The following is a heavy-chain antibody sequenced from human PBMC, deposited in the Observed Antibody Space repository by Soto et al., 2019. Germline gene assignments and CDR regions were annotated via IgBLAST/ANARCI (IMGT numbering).Heavy chain of an antibody. Sequence: GGSLRLSCAASGFTFSDYALSWVRQAPGKGLEWVSTMSGNGLTTYYADSVKGRFTISRDFSKNTLYLQMNSLRAEDTAVYYCAKRSDCFGGSCYPGGYWYFGLWGRGTLVTVSS. CDR1: GFTFSDYA. V-gene: IGHV3-23*01. D-gene: IGHD2-15*01. CDR3: AKRSDCFGGSCYPGGYWYFGL. CDR2: MSGNGLTT. J-gene: IGHJ2*01.